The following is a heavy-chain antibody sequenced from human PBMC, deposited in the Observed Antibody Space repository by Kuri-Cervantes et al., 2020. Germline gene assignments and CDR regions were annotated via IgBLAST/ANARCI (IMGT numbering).Heavy chain of an antibody. CDR2: IIPIFGTA. Sequence: SVKVSCKASGGTFSSYAISWVRQAPGQGLEWMGGIIPIFGTANYAQKFQGRVTITADESTSTAYMELSSLRSEDTAVYYCARAPPSAGTDEELSYYYYGMDVWGQGTTVTVSS. J-gene: IGHJ6*02. D-gene: IGHD6-13*01. V-gene: IGHV1-69*13. CDR1: GGTFSSYA. CDR3: ARAPPSAGTDEELSYYYYGMDV.